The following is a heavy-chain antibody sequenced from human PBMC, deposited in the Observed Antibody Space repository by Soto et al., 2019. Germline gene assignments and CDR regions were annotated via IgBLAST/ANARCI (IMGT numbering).Heavy chain of an antibody. D-gene: IGHD3-3*01. CDR2: IYYSGST. J-gene: IGHJ5*02. V-gene: IGHV4-31*03. CDR3: ARWWSGSRQGFDH. CDR1: GGSISSGDYY. Sequence: QVQLQESGPGLVKPSQTLSLTCTVSGGSISSGDYYWSWIRQHPGKGLEWIGYIYYSGSTYYNPSLKSRVTISVDTSKNQFSLKLSSVTAADTAVHYCARWWSGSRQGFDHWGQGTLVTVSS.